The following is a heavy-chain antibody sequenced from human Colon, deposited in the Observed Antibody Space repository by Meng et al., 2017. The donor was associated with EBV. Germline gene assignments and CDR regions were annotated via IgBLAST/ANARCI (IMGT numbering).Heavy chain of an antibody. J-gene: IGHJ4*02. Sequence: VRLEVSGPGLVKHSQTLSLTCTVSGGSINSGDYYWSWIRRPPGKGLEWIGYIYYTGSTYYTPSLKSRVTISMDTSKNQFSLRLSSVTAADTAVYYCARNYYFDYWGQGTLVTVSS. CDR3: ARNYYFDY. V-gene: IGHV4-30-4*01. CDR1: GGSINSGDYY. CDR2: IYYTGST.